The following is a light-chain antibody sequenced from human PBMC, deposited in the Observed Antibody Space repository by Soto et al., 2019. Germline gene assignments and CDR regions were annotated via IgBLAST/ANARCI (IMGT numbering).Light chain of an antibody. CDR1: QSVSNY. CDR3: QQRGNWPLYT. Sequence: EIVLTQSPATLSLSPGERATLSCRASQSVSNYLAWYQQKPGQAPRLHIYDASNRATGIPARFSGSGSGTDFALTISDLEPEDFAVYYCQQRGNWPLYTFGQGTKLEIK. J-gene: IGKJ2*01. V-gene: IGKV3-11*01. CDR2: DAS.